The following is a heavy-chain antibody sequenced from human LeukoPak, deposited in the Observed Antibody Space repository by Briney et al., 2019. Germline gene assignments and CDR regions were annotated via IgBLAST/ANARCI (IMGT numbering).Heavy chain of an antibody. D-gene: IGHD3-22*01. Sequence: SETLSLTCAVYGGSFSGYYWSWIRQPPGKGLEWIGEINHSGSTNYNPSLKSRVTISVDTSKNQFSLKLSSVTAADTAVYYCARGPQWLDAFDIWGQGTMVTVYS. CDR3: ARGPQWLDAFDI. CDR1: GGSFSGYY. CDR2: INHSGST. J-gene: IGHJ3*02. V-gene: IGHV4-34*01.